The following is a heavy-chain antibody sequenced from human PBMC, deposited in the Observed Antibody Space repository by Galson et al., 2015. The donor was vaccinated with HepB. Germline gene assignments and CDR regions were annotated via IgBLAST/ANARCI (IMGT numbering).Heavy chain of an antibody. Sequence: SLRLSCAASGFTFDDYAMHWVRQAPGKGLEWVSGISWNSGSIGYADSVKGRFTISRDNAKNSLYLQMNSLRAEDTALYYCAKDMSSSSGWYGVGRVWYYGMDVWGQGTTVTVSS. CDR1: GFTFDDYA. CDR3: AKDMSSSSGWYGVGRVWYYGMDV. J-gene: IGHJ6*02. CDR2: ISWNSGSI. D-gene: IGHD6-19*01. V-gene: IGHV3-9*01.